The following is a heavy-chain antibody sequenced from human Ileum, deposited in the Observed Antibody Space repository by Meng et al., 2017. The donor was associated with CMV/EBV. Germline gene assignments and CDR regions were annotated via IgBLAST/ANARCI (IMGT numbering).Heavy chain of an antibody. D-gene: IGHD1-1*01. CDR2: INWDAGQK. CDR1: GFTFETYA. Sequence: GESLKISCAASGFTFETYAMSWVRQAPGKGLEWVSDINWDAGQKEYADSVKGRFTISRDNAKNSLFLQMNSPRAEDTAFYFCAKGSGLDKFDVWGQGTLVTVSS. J-gene: IGHJ4*02. V-gene: IGHV3-20*04. CDR3: AKGSGLDKFDV.